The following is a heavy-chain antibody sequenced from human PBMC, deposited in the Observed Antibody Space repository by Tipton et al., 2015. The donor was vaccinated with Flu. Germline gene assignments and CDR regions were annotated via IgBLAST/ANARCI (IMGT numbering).Heavy chain of an antibody. Sequence: GLVKPSETLPLTCTVSGDSISGSSHYWGWVRQSPEKGLEWIGSFYYSGHTYYNPSLKTRVTITADTSKNQFSLQLKSVTAADTAVYYCATPDLWGQGTLVTVSS. CDR2: FYYSGHT. CDR3: ATPDL. CDR1: GDSISGSSHY. J-gene: IGHJ5*02. V-gene: IGHV4-39*01.